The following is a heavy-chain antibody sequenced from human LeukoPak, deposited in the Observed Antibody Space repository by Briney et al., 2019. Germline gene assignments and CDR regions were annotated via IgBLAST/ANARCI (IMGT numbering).Heavy chain of an antibody. D-gene: IGHD3-22*01. Sequence: KTSETLSLTCTVSGDSINSYYWSWIRQPAGKGLEWIGRIYSTGSTNYNPSLKRRVTMSVDTSKNQFSLKLSSVTAADTAVYYCARDITQGYFYDSAGFNPWGQGTLVTVSS. J-gene: IGHJ5*02. V-gene: IGHV4-4*07. CDR1: GDSINSYY. CDR3: ARDITQGYFYDSAGFNP. CDR2: IYSTGST.